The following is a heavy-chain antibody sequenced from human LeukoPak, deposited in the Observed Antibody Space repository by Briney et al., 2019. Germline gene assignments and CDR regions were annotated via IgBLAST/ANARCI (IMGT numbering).Heavy chain of an antibody. CDR3: ARAFGCSGTSCHARWGYYYYAMDV. J-gene: IGHJ6*02. D-gene: IGHD2-2*01. CDR2: FLYDGTNK. CDR1: GSPFSNDA. V-gene: IGHV3-30-3*01. Sequence: GSLRPSLSALGSPFSNDANHWVRQAPGKGLGWVAVFLYDGTNKNYADSVKGRFTISRDNSKNTVYLQMSSLRAEDTAMYYCARAFGCSGTSCHARWGYYYYAMDVWGQGTTVTVSS.